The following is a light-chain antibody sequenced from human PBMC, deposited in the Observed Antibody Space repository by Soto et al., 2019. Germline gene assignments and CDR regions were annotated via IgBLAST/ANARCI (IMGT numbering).Light chain of an antibody. V-gene: IGLV2-23*03. CDR2: AGT. CDR3: CSYAGSDTFV. Sequence: QSALTQPASVSGSPGQSITISCTGSSRDVGTYNLVSWYQQHPGKAPKLMIYAGTKRPSGVSNRFSGSKSGNTASLTISGIQAEDEADYYCCSYAGSDTFVFGTGTKLTVL. J-gene: IGLJ1*01. CDR1: SRDVGTYNL.